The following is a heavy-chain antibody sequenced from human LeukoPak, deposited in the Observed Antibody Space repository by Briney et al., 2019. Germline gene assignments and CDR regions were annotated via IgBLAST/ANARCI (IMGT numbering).Heavy chain of an antibody. Sequence: SETLSLTCTVSGGSISSYYWSWIRQPPGKGLEWIGYIYYSGSTNYNPSLKSRVTISVDTSKNQFSLKLSSVTAADTAVYYWARDGANSSSWSYYYYGMDVWGQGTTVTVSS. CDR1: GGSISSYY. J-gene: IGHJ6*02. V-gene: IGHV4-59*01. CDR3: ARDGANSSSWSYYYYGMDV. CDR2: IYYSGST. D-gene: IGHD6-13*01.